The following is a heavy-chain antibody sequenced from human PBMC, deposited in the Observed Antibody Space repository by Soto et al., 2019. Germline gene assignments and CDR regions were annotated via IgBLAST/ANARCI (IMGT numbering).Heavy chain of an antibody. D-gene: IGHD3-9*01. CDR2: IYYSGST. CDR1: GGSISSGGYY. V-gene: IGHV4-31*03. Sequence: QVQLQESGPGLVKPSQTLSLTCTVSGGSISSGGYYWSWIRQHPGKGLEWIGYIYYSGSTYYNPSLKSRVTISVDTSKNQFSLKLSSVTAADTAVYYCARDRYDILTGYKYGMDVWGQGTTVTVSS. J-gene: IGHJ6*02. CDR3: ARDRYDILTGYKYGMDV.